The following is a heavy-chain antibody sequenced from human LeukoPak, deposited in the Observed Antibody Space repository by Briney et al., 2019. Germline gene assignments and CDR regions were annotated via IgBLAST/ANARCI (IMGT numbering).Heavy chain of an antibody. D-gene: IGHD3-9*01. CDR3: ARGTQRYFDWFDAFDF. CDR2: ISAYNGNT. Sequence: ASVKVSCKASGYMFNSYPISWVRQAPGQGLEWMGWISAYNGNTNYDQKPQDRVYAQKFQGRVTMTTDRFTSTAYMELRSLTSDDTAVYYCARGTQRYFDWFDAFDFWGQGTMVTVSS. V-gene: IGHV1-18*01. J-gene: IGHJ3*01. CDR1: GYMFNSYP.